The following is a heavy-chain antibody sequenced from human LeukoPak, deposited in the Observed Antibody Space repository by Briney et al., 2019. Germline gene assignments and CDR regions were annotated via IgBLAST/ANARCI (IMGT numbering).Heavy chain of an antibody. J-gene: IGHJ4*02. CDR2: IIPIFGTA. CDR1: GHSFANYG. V-gene: IGHV1-69*05. Sequence: ASVKVSCKASGHSFANYGFSWVRQAPGQGLEWMGGIIPIFGTANYAQKFQGRVTITTDESTSTAYMELSSLRSEDTAVYYCARDTEGGSYYGYWGQGTLVTVSS. CDR3: ARDTEGGSYYGY. D-gene: IGHD1-26*01.